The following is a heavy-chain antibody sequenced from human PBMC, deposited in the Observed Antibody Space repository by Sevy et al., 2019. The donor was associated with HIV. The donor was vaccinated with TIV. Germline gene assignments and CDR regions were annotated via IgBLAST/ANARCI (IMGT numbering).Heavy chain of an antibody. CDR2: IHYSGST. D-gene: IGHD1-26*01. J-gene: IGHJ5*02. Sequence: SETLSLTCTVFGGSISSYYWNWIRQPPGKGLEWIGYIHYSGSTNYNPSLKSRVTISVDMSKNQFSLKLSSMTAADTAVYYCARESPLGVEWELSRPQNWFDPWGQGTLVTVSS. CDR3: ARESPLGVEWELSRPQNWFDP. CDR1: GGSISSYY. V-gene: IGHV4-59*01.